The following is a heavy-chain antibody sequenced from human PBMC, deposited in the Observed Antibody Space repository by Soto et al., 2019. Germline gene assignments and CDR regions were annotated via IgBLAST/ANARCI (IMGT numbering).Heavy chain of an antibody. CDR3: ARVRIELSAETYYYYGMDV. J-gene: IGHJ6*02. CDR2: IYYSGST. V-gene: IGHV4-59*01. CDR1: GGSINSYY. D-gene: IGHD1-26*01. Sequence: SETLSLTCTVSGGSINSYYWSWLRQPPGKGLEWIGYIYYSGSTNYNPSLKSRVTISVDTSKNQFSLKLSSVTAADTAVYYCARVRIELSAETYYYYGMDVWGQGTTVTVSS.